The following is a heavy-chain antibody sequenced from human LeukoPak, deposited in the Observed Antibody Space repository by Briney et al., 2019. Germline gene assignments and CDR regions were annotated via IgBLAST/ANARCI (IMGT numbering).Heavy chain of an antibody. J-gene: IGHJ4*02. V-gene: IGHV3-30-3*01. Sequence: GGSLRLSCAASGFTFSSYAMHWVRQAPGKGLEWVAVISYDGSNKYYADSVKGRFTISRDNSKNTLYLQMNSLRAEDTAVYYCASALPYYYDSSGYYSLDYWGQGTLVTVSS. CDR2: ISYDGSNK. CDR3: ASALPYYYDSSGYYSLDY. CDR1: GFTFSSYA. D-gene: IGHD3-22*01.